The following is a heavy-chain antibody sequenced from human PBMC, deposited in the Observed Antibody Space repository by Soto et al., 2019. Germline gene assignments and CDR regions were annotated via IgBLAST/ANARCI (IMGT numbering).Heavy chain of an antibody. CDR3: AKHSLGYSYDYYYYYYGMDV. J-gene: IGHJ6*02. CDR1: GFTFSSYA. D-gene: IGHD5-18*01. V-gene: IGHV3-23*01. CDR2: IGASGAGT. Sequence: GGSLRLSCAASGFTFSSYAMSWVRQAPGKGLEWVSAIGASGAGTYYAEYVKGRFTISRDNSKNTLYLQMNSLRAEDTAVYYCAKHSLGYSYDYYYYYYGMDVWGQGTTVTVSS.